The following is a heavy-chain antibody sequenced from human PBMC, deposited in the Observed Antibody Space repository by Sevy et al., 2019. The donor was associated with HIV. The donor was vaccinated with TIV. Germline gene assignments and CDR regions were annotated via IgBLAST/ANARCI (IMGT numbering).Heavy chain of an antibody. CDR2: ISSSGSTI. CDR3: ARERYCSSTSCRGYFQH. Sequence: GGSLRLSCAASGFTFSSYEMNWVRQAPGKGLEWVSYISSSGSTIHYAASVKGRFTISRDNAKNSLYLQMNSLRAEDTAVYYCARERYCSSTSCRGYFQHWGQGTLVTVSS. J-gene: IGHJ1*01. V-gene: IGHV3-48*03. CDR1: GFTFSSYE. D-gene: IGHD2-2*01.